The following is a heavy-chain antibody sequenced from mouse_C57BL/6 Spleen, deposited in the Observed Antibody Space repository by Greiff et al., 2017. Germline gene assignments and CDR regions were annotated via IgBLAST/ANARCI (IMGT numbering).Heavy chain of an antibody. CDR2: INYDGSST. V-gene: IGHV5-16*01. J-gene: IGHJ1*03. D-gene: IGHD2-2*01. Sequence: DVQLVESEGGLVQPGRSMKLSCTASGFTFSDYYMAWVRQVPEKGLEWVANINYDGSSTYYLDSLKSRFIISSDNAKNILYLQMSSLKSDDTASYYGGREVTTGYFDVWGTGTTVTVSS. CDR1: GFTFSDYY. CDR3: GREVTTGYFDV.